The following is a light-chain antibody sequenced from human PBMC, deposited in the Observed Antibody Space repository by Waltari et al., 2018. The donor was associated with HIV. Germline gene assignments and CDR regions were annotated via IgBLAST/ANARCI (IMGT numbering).Light chain of an antibody. CDR2: GNS. Sequence: QSVLTQPPSVSGAPGQRVTISCTGSSSHLGAGYDCNWYQQLPGTAPKPLIYGNSNRPSGVPDRFSGAKSGTSASLAITGLQAEDEADYYCQSYDSSLSGSGVFGGGTKLTVL. V-gene: IGLV1-40*01. CDR3: QSYDSSLSGSGV. CDR1: SSHLGAGYD. J-gene: IGLJ3*02.